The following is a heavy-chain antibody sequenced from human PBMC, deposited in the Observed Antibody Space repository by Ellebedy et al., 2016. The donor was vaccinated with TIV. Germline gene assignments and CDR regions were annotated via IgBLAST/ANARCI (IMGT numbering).Heavy chain of an antibody. V-gene: IGHV1-69*04. CDR3: ARGGEQPFVFDY. CDR1: VGTFSSYA. J-gene: IGHJ4*02. D-gene: IGHD3-16*01. Sequence: SVKVSCXASVGTFSSYAISWVRQAPGQGLEWMGRIIPILGIANYAQKFQGRVTITADESTSTAYMELSSLRSEDTAVYYCARGGEQPFVFDYWGQGTLVTVSS. CDR2: IIPILGIA.